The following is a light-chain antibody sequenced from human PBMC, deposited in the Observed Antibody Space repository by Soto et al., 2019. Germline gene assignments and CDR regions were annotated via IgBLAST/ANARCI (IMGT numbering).Light chain of an antibody. Sequence: QSVLTQPPSVSAAPGQKVTISCSGSSSNIGNNYVSWYQQLPGTAPKLLIYDNNKRPSGIPDRFSGSNSGTSATLGITGLQTGDEADYYCATWDSSLSAGVFGGGTKLTVL. CDR3: ATWDSSLSAGV. CDR1: SSNIGNNY. V-gene: IGLV1-51*01. CDR2: DNN. J-gene: IGLJ3*02.